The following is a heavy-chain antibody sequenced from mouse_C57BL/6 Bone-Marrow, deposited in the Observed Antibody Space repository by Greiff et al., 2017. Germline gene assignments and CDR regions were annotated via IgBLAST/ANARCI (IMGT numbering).Heavy chain of an antibody. D-gene: IGHD2-4*01. CDR3: ARGYDYVDFDY. Sequence: QVQLQQPGAELVKPGASVKLSCKASGYTFTSYWMQWVKQRPGKGLEWIGEIDPSDSYTNYNQKFKGEATLTVDTSSSTAYMQLSSLTSEDSAVYYCARGYDYVDFDYWGQGTTLTVFS. V-gene: IGHV1-50*01. J-gene: IGHJ2*01. CDR1: GYTFTSYW. CDR2: IDPSDSYT.